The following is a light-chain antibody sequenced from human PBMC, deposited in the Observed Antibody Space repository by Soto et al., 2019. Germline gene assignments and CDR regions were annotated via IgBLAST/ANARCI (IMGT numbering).Light chain of an antibody. CDR3: QQYNNYSPT. J-gene: IGKJ1*01. CDR1: QSISSW. CDR2: KAS. V-gene: IGKV1-5*03. Sequence: DIQMTQSPSTLSASVGERVTITCRASQSISSWLAWYQQKPGKAPKLLIYKASSVESGVPSRFSGSGSGTEFTLTISSLQPDDFATYYCQQYNNYSPTFGQGTKVEIK.